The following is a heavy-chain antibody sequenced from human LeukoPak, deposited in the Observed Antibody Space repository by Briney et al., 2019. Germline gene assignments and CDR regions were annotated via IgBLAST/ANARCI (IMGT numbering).Heavy chain of an antibody. D-gene: IGHD1-26*01. Sequence: PGGSLRLSCAASGFTFSSYAMHWVRQAPGKGLEWVAVISYDGSNKYYADSVKGRFTISRDNSKNTLYLQTNSLRAEDTAVYYCARSRGSYPDNWFDPWGQGTLVTVSS. J-gene: IGHJ5*02. CDR1: GFTFSSYA. CDR3: ARSRGSYPDNWFDP. CDR2: ISYDGSNK. V-gene: IGHV3-30*04.